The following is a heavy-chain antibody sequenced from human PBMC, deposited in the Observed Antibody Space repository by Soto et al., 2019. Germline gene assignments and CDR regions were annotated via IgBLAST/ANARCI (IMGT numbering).Heavy chain of an antibody. CDR3: ARAPIPKWNYGMDV. CDR2: IYASGST. D-gene: IGHD2-8*01. Sequence: QVQLQESGPGQVKPSQTLSLTCPVSGVSVNSGGYHWSWIRQHPGQGLEWIGDIYASGSTYYNPYLKSRVTISIDTSTNPFSLHLSALTAADTAVYYCARAPIPKWNYGMDVWGQGTTVTVSS. V-gene: IGHV4-31*03. CDR1: GVSVNSGGYH. J-gene: IGHJ6*02.